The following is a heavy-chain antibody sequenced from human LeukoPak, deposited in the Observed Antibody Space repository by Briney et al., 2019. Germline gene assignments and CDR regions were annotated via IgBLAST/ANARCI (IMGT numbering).Heavy chain of an antibody. V-gene: IGHV4-4*07. Sequence: PSETLSLTCTVSGGSISSYYWSWIRQPAGKGLEWIGRIYTSGSTNYNPSLKSRVTMSVDTSKNQFSLKLSSVTAADTAVYYCARAENYDFWSGYPYYYYYYMDVWGKGTTVTVSS. D-gene: IGHD3-3*01. CDR3: ARAENYDFWSGYPYYYYYYMDV. J-gene: IGHJ6*03. CDR1: GGSISSYY. CDR2: IYTSGST.